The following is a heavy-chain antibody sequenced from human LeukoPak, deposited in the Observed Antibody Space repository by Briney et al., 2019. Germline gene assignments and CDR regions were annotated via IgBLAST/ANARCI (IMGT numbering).Heavy chain of an antibody. V-gene: IGHV3-21*01. CDR1: GFTFSSYS. D-gene: IGHD2-15*01. CDR2: INYSGTNM. Sequence: GGSLRLSCAVSGFTFSSYSMNWVRQAPGKGLEWVSSINYSGTNMYYADSVKGRFTVSRDNAKNSLFLQMNSLRPEDTAVYYCVTSGCSGATCYFYFDYWGQGTLVTVSS. J-gene: IGHJ4*02. CDR3: VTSGCSGATCYFYFDY.